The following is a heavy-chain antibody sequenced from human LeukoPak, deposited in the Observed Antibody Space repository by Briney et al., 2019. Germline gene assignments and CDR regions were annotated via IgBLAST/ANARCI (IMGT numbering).Heavy chain of an antibody. CDR3: AREGYNWNYALDY. Sequence: ASVKVSCKASGYTFTSYAMHWVRQAPGQRLEWMGWINAGNGNTKYSQKFQGRVTITRNTSISTAYMELSSLRSEDTAVYYCAREGYNWNYALDYWGQGTLVTVSS. D-gene: IGHD1-7*01. CDR1: GYTFTSYA. CDR2: INAGNGNT. V-gene: IGHV1-3*01. J-gene: IGHJ4*02.